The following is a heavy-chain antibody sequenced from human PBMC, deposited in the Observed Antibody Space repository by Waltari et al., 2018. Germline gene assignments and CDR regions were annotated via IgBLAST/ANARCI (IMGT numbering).Heavy chain of an antibody. CDR2: IIPIFGTA. V-gene: IGHV1-69*01. CDR3: ARVPQDYGEDY. Sequence: QVPLVQSGSAVKKPGSPVKVYGTASGGTFRSYATSWRRQAPGQGLEWMGGIIPIFGTANYAQKFQGRVTITADESTSTAYMELSSLRSEDTAVYYCARVPQDYGEDYWGQGTLVTVSS. J-gene: IGHJ4*02. CDR1: GGTFRSYA. D-gene: IGHD4-17*01.